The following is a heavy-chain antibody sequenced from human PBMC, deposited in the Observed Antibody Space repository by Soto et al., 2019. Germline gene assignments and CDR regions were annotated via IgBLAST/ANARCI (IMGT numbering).Heavy chain of an antibody. CDR3: ARKERKPAAIWN. CDR2: IYYSGTT. J-gene: IGHJ4*02. V-gene: IGHV4-28*01. CDR1: GFSIGSNNW. D-gene: IGHD2-2*01. Sequence: ESLSLNCSVSGFSIGSNNWWCWIRQPPGKGLEWIGNIYYSGTTQFNPSLKSRVTMSIDGAGNQFSLRLSSVTAADTAVYYCARKERKPAAIWNWGKGTLVTVSS.